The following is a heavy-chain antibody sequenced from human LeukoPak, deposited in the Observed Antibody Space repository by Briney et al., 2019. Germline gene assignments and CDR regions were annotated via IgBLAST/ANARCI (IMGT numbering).Heavy chain of an antibody. CDR1: EYFTGYH. V-gene: IGHV1-2*06. J-gene: IGHJ3*02. D-gene: IGHD3-22*01. Sequence: ASVKVSCKATEYFTGYHIHWVRQAPGQGLEWMGRINLNSGGTNYAQEFQGRVTMTRDTSISTAYMELSRLTSADTAVYYCATTSHDNAFDMWGQGTMVTVSS. CDR2: INLNSGGT. CDR3: ATTSHDNAFDM.